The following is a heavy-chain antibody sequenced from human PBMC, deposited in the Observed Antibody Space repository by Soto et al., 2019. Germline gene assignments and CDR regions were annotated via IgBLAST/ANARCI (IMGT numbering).Heavy chain of an antibody. CDR2: FDPEEGET. Sequence: ASVKVSCKVSGYTLTELSMHWVRQAPGKGIEWMGGFDPEEGETIYAQKFQGRVTMTEDTSKDKDSMELSSLRSEVTAVYDCATDPYVDYPSGGMDVWGQGTTVTVSS. CDR3: ATDPYVDYPSGGMDV. CDR1: GYTLTELS. D-gene: IGHD4-17*01. J-gene: IGHJ6*02. V-gene: IGHV1-24*01.